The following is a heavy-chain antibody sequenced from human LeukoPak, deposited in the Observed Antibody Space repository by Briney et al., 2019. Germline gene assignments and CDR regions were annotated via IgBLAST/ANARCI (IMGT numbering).Heavy chain of an antibody. J-gene: IGHJ4*02. Sequence: GRSLRLSCAASKFTFSSYAMHWVRQAPGKGLEWVAVISYDGSNKYYADSVKGRFTISRDNSKNTLYLQMNSLRAEDTAVYYCARDSPMVRGVIKGPDYWGQGTLVTVSS. D-gene: IGHD3-10*01. CDR2: ISYDGSNK. CDR3: ARDSPMVRGVIKGPDY. CDR1: KFTFSSYA. V-gene: IGHV3-30-3*01.